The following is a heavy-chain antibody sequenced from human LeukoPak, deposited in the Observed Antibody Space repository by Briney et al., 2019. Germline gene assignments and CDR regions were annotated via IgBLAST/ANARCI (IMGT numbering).Heavy chain of an antibody. J-gene: IGHJ6*03. V-gene: IGHV4-34*01. CDR2: INHSGST. CDR1: GGSFSGYY. Sequence: ASETLSLTCAVYGGSFSGYYWSWNRQPPGKGLEWIGEINHSGSTNYNPSLKSRVTISVDTSKNQFSLKLSSVTAADTAVYYCARTYGHYYYYMDVWGKGTTVTVSS. CDR3: ARTYGHYYYYMDV. D-gene: IGHD3-10*01.